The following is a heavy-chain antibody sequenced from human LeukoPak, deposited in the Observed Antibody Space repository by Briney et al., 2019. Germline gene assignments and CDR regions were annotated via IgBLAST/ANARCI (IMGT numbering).Heavy chain of an antibody. V-gene: IGHV4-34*01. J-gene: IGHJ4*02. CDR3: ARGRYNWKVFDY. CDR2: INHSGST. D-gene: IGHD1-1*01. Sequence: SETLSLTCAVYGGSFSGYYWSWIRQPPGKGLEWIGEINHSGSTNYNPSLKSRVTISVDTSKNQFSLKLSSETAADTAVYYCARGRYNWKVFDYWGQGTLVTVSS. CDR1: GGSFSGYY.